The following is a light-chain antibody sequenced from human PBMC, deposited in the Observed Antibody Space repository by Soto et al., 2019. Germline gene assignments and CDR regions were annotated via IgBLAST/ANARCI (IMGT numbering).Light chain of an antibody. CDR1: QSIKTW. CDR2: DAS. CDR3: QHYNSYSEA. V-gene: IGKV1-5*01. Sequence: DIQMTQSPSALSASVGDRFSMTCRASQSIKTWLAWYQRKPGRAPNLLIYDASSLQSGVPSRFSGSGSGTEFTLTISSLQPDDSATYYCQHYNSYSEAFGQGTKVDNK. J-gene: IGKJ1*01.